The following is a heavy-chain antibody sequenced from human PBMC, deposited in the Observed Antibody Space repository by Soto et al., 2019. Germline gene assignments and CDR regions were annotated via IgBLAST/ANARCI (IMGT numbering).Heavy chain of an antibody. CDR2: IIPIFGTA. D-gene: IGHD2-2*01. Sequence: VASVKVSCKASGGTFSSYAISWVRQAPGQGLEWMGGIIPIFGTANYAQKFQGRVTITADESTSTAYMELSSLRSEDTAVYYCARGARPIGYCSSTSCYGAWFDPWGQGTLVTVSS. J-gene: IGHJ5*02. CDR1: GGTFSSYA. V-gene: IGHV1-69*13. CDR3: ARGARPIGYCSSTSCYGAWFDP.